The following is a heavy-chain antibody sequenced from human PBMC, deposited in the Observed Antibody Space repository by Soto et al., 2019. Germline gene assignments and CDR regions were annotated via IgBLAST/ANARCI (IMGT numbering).Heavy chain of an antibody. V-gene: IGHV1-18*01. CDR1: GFSFSNYG. CDR2: ISGHNGDT. Sequence: QDQLMQSGAEVKKPGASLKVSCKVSGFSFSNYGISWVRQAPGQGLEWLGWISGHNGDTKYAQNLQGRVTMTADTSTSTAYMELRSLTSDDTAVYYCARERGTYINCYYGMDVWGQGTTVTVSS. CDR3: ARERGTYINCYYGMDV. D-gene: IGHD3-16*01. J-gene: IGHJ6*02.